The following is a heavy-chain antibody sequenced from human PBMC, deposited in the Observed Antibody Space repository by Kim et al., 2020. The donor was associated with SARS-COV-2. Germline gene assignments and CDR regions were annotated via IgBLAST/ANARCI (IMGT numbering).Heavy chain of an antibody. CDR1: GFAFNVYS. Sequence: GGSLRLSCSASGFAFNVYSFHWVRQAPGKGLECVATTSHDGSHVHYADSVRGRFSISRDDSKRTLYLQMNRLTSEDTALYHCARVGLGWDFGNGMDVWG. J-gene: IGHJ6*02. CDR3: ARVGLGWDFGNGMDV. CDR2: TSHDGSHV. V-gene: IGHV3-30-3*01. D-gene: IGHD1-26*01.